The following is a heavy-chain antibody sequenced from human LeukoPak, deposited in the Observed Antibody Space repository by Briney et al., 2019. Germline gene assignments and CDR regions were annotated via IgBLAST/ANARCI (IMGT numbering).Heavy chain of an antibody. Sequence: GGSLRLSCAASGFSFSIYFMNWVRQAPGKGLEWVSRIYSDGSSTTYADSVKGRFTISRDNAKNTLYLQMSSLRVEDTAVYYCARTFGSGRYPGDWFDPWGQGTLVTVSS. D-gene: IGHD6-19*01. V-gene: IGHV3-74*03. J-gene: IGHJ5*02. CDR3: ARTFGSGRYPGDWFDP. CDR2: IYSDGSST. CDR1: GFSFSIYF.